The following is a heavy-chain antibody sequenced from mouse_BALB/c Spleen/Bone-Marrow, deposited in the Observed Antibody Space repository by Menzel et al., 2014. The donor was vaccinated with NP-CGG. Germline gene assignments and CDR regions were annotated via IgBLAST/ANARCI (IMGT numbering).Heavy chain of an antibody. Sequence: EVMLVESGPELVKPGASVKISCKASGYSFTGYTMNWVKQSHGKNLEWIGLINPYNGGTSYNQRFKGKATLTVDKSSSTAYMEFLSLTSEDSAVYYCARSGLYYGNYLYAMDYWGQGTSVTVSS. V-gene: IGHV1-18*01. CDR3: ARSGLYYGNYLYAMDY. J-gene: IGHJ4*01. CDR1: GYSFTGYT. CDR2: INPYNGGT. D-gene: IGHD2-1*01.